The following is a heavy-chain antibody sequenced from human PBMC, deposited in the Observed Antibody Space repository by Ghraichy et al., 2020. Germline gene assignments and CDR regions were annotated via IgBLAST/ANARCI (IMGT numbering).Heavy chain of an antibody. CDR1: GGSISNYY. J-gene: IGHJ5*02. CDR2: IYFSGST. CDR3: ARGQGATPLFDP. Sequence: SETLSLTCTVSGGSISNYYWSWIRQPPGKGLEWIGYIYFSGSTNYNPSLQSRVTISIDTSKNQFSLKLTSVTAADTAVYYCARGQGATPLFDPWGQGTLVTVSS. D-gene: IGHD5-12*01. V-gene: IGHV4-59*01.